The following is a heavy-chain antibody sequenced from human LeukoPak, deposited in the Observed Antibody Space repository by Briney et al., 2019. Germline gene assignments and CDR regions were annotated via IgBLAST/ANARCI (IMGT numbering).Heavy chain of an antibody. J-gene: IGHJ4*02. CDR3: ARDDMSRDGYNYHLDY. CDR1: GGSISSYY. V-gene: IGHV4-59*01. Sequence: PSETLSLTCTVSGGSISSYYWSWIRQPPGKGLEWIGYIYYSGSTNYNPSLKSRVTIPVDTSKNQFSLKLSSVTAADTAVYYCARDDMSRDGYNYHLDYWGQGTLVTVSS. CDR2: IYYSGST. D-gene: IGHD5-24*01.